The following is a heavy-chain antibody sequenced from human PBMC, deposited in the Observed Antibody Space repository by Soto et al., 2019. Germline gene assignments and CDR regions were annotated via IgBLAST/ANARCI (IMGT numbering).Heavy chain of an antibody. CDR1: GFIFSNFG. V-gene: IGHV3-33*01. CDR2: VWYDGSNG. D-gene: IGHD6-6*01. J-gene: IGHJ6*02. Sequence: QAGGSLRLSCTASGFIFSNFGMHWVRQAPGKGLEWVAGVWYDGSNGVSAESVKGRFTISRDNSKNTLYLQMTSLRAEDTAVYYCARDRRTARADAMDVWGQGNMVTVSS. CDR3: ARDRRTARADAMDV.